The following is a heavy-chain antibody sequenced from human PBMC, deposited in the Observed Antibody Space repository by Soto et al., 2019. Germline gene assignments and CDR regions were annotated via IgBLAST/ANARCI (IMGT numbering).Heavy chain of an antibody. CDR3: ARVGVFGATTIDY. V-gene: IGHV4-30-4*01. CDR2: IYYSGST. D-gene: IGHD3-10*02. J-gene: IGHJ4*02. Sequence: QVQLQESGPGLVKPSQTLSLTCTVSGGSISSGDYYWSWIRQPPGKGLEWIGYIYYSGSTYYNPSLKSRLTISVDTSKNQFSLKLSSVTAADTAVYYCARVGVFGATTIDYWGQGTLVTVSS. CDR1: GGSISSGDYY.